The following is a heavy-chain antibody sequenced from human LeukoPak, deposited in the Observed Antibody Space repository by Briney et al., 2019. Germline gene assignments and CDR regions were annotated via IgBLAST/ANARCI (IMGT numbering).Heavy chain of an antibody. Sequence: PGGSLRLSCAASGFTVSSNYMSWVRQAPGKGLEWVSVIYSGGSTYYADSVKGRFTISRDNSKNTLYLQMNNLRVEDTAVYYCASDYGDKGSYFDYWGQGTLVTVSS. V-gene: IGHV3-66*01. J-gene: IGHJ4*02. D-gene: IGHD4-23*01. CDR1: GFTVSSNY. CDR3: ASDYGDKGSYFDY. CDR2: IYSGGST.